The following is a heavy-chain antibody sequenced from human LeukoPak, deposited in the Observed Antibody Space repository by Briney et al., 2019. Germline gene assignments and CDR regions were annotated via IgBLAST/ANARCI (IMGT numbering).Heavy chain of an antibody. J-gene: IGHJ3*02. CDR2: IYYSGST. V-gene: IGHV4-59*01. Sequence: PSGTLSLTCTVSGGSISSYYWSWIRQPPGKGLEWIGYIYYSGSTNYNPSLKSRVTISVDTSKNQFSLKLSSVTAADTAVYYCARGTLDAFDIWGQGTMVTVSS. CDR3: ARGTLDAFDI. CDR1: GGSISSYY.